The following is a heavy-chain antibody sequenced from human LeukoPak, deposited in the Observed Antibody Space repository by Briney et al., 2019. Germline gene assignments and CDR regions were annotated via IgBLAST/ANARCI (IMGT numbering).Heavy chain of an antibody. CDR1: GYTFTSYG. V-gene: IGHV1-46*01. CDR2: INPSGGST. Sequence: GASVKASCKASGYTFTSYGISWVRQAPGQGLEWMGIINPSGGSTSYAQKFQGRVTMTRDTSTSTVYMELSSLRSEDTAVYYCARYYYDSSGYYSGGSPHYYYGMDVWGQGTTVTVSS. D-gene: IGHD3-22*01. J-gene: IGHJ6*02. CDR3: ARYYYDSSGYYSGGSPHYYYGMDV.